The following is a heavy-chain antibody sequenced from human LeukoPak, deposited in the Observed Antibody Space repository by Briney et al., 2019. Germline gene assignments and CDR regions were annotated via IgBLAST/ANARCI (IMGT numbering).Heavy chain of an antibody. CDR1: GYTFTSYA. D-gene: IGHD2-2*01. CDR2: INVGNGNT. V-gene: IGHV1-3*01. CDR3: ARDDPYCSSTSCYDYYGMDV. Sequence: ASVKVSCKASGYTFTSYAMHWVRQAPGQRLEWMGWINVGNGNTKYSQKFQGRVTITRDTSASTAYMELSSLRSEDTAVYYCARDDPYCSSTSCYDYYGMDVWGQGTTVTVSS. J-gene: IGHJ6*02.